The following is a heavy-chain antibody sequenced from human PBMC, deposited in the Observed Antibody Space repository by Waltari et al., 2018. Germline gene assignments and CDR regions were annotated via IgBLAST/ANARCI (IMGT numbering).Heavy chain of an antibody. J-gene: IGHJ5*02. CDR2: IYYSGST. V-gene: IGHV4-39*01. Sequence: QLQLQESGPGLVKPSETLSLTCTVSGGSISSSSYYWGWIRQPPGKGLEWIGSIYYSGSTYYNRSLKSRVTISVDTSKNQFSLKLSSVTAADTAVYYCARLYYDFWSGYSYNWFDPWGQGTLVTVSS. CDR3: ARLYYDFWSGYSYNWFDP. D-gene: IGHD3-3*01. CDR1: GGSISSSSYY.